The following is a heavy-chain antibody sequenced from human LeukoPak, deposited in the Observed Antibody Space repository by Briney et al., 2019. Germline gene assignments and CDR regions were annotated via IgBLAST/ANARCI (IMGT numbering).Heavy chain of an antibody. J-gene: IGHJ4*02. Sequence: PSETLSLTCTVSGGSISSYYWSWIRQPAGKGLEWIGEINHSGSTNYNPSLKSRVTISVDTSKNQFSLKLSSVTAADTAVYYCARGGPNYYGSGSYYPFDYWGQGTLVTVSS. CDR1: GGSISSYY. V-gene: IGHV4-34*01. D-gene: IGHD3-10*01. CDR3: ARGGPNYYGSGSYYPFDY. CDR2: INHSGST.